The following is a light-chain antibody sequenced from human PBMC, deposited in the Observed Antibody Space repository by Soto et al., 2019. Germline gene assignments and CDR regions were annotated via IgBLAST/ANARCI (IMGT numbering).Light chain of an antibody. CDR3: SSYTSGSTLYV. CDR2: EVT. Sequence: QSALTQPASVSGSPGQSITISCTGTSSDVGGYNYVSWYQQHPGKAPKLVIYEVTNRPSGVSNRFSGSKSGNMASLTISGLQADDEANYYCSSYTSGSTLYVFGSGTKVTVL. J-gene: IGLJ1*01. CDR1: SSDVGGYNY. V-gene: IGLV2-14*01.